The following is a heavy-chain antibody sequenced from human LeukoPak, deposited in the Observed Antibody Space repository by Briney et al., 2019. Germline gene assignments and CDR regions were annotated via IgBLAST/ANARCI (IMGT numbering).Heavy chain of an antibody. CDR2: INPSGGTT. J-gene: IGHJ5*02. CDR3: ARRIGPGWFDP. CDR1: GYTFTSYY. Sequence: ASVKVSCKASGYTFTSYYMHWVRQAPGQGLEWMGIINPSGGTTIYAQKFQGRVTMTGDTSTSTAYMELSSLRSGDTAVYYCARRIGPGWFDPWGQGTLVTVSS. V-gene: IGHV1-46*01.